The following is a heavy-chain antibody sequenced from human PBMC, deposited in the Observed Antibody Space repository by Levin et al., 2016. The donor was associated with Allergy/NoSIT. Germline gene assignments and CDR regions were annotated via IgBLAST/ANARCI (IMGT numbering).Heavy chain of an antibody. V-gene: IGHV3-30*18. CDR2: ISYDGTNR. Sequence: VRQAPGKGLEWVAVISYDGTNRFYADSLKGRFTISRDNSKNTLYLQMNSLRTEDTAVYYCAKAGSRWYEGPDYWGQGTLVTVSS. J-gene: IGHJ4*02. D-gene: IGHD6-13*01. CDR3: AKAGSRWYEGPDY.